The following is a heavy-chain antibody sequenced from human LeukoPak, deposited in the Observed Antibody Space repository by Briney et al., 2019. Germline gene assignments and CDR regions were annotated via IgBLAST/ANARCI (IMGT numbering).Heavy chain of an antibody. CDR1: GGSFSGYY. J-gene: IGHJ6*02. CDR2: INHSGST. CDR3: ARDLYYYYGMDV. V-gene: IGHV4-34*01. Sequence: PSETLSLTCAVYGGSFSGYYWSWIRQPPGKGLEWIGEINHSGSTNYNPSLKSRVTISVDTSKNQFSLKLSSVTAADTAVYYCARDLYYYYGMDVWGQGTTVTVSS.